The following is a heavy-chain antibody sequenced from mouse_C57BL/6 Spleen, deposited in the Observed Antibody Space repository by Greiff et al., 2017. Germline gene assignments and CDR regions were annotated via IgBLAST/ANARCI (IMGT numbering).Heavy chain of an antibody. D-gene: IGHD2-3*01. Sequence: QVQLQQPGAELVRPGSSVKLSCKASGYTFTSYWMDWVKQRPGQGLEWIGNIYPSDSETHYNQKFKDKATLTVDESSSTAYMQLSSLTSEDSAVYYCARRYDGYPFAYWGQGTLVTVSA. CDR1: GYTFTSYW. V-gene: IGHV1-61*01. CDR3: ARRYDGYPFAY. CDR2: IYPSDSET. J-gene: IGHJ3*01.